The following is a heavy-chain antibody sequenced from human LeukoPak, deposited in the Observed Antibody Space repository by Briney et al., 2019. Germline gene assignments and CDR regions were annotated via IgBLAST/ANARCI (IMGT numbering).Heavy chain of an antibody. CDR1: SGSISGGGYY. V-gene: IGHV4-31*03. D-gene: IGHD3-22*01. Sequence: SETLSLTCTVSSGSISGGGYYWSWIRQRPGKGLEWIGYIYYSENTYFNPSLKSRVTISVDTSKNQFSLKLNSVTAADTAVYYCARETDYFDNNHYFDYWGQGTLVTVSS. CDR2: IYYSENT. J-gene: IGHJ4*02. CDR3: ARETDYFDNNHYFDY.